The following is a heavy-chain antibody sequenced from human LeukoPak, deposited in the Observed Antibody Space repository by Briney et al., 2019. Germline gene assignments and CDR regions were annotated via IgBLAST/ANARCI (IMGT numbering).Heavy chain of an antibody. J-gene: IGHJ4*02. CDR3: ARSDIWGSYRFLDY. CDR2: IYTSGST. Sequence: SETLSLTCTVSGGSISSGSYYWSWIRQPAGKGLEWIGRIYTSGSTNYNPSLKSRVTISVDTSKNQFSLQLRSATAADTAVYYCARSDIWGSYRFLDYWGQGILVTVSS. CDR1: GGSISSGSYY. V-gene: IGHV4-61*02. D-gene: IGHD3-16*02.